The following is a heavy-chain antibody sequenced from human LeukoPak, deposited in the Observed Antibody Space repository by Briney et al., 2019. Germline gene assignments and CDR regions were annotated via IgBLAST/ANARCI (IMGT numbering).Heavy chain of an antibody. V-gene: IGHV3-33*01. J-gene: IGHJ1*01. CDR1: GFTFTTYG. D-gene: IGHD3/OR15-3a*01. CDR2: IWHDGSNQ. CDR3: ARDDLWTGYLGYFQH. Sequence: PGTSLRLSCAASGFTFTTYGFHWVRQTPGKGLEWVAVIWHDGSNQYYADSVKGRFTISRDDSRATVYLQINSLRAEDTAVYYCARDDLWTGYLGYFQHWGQGTLVPVSS.